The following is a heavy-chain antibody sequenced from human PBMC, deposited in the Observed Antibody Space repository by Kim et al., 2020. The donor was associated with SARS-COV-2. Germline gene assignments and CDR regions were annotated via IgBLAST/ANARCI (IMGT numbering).Heavy chain of an antibody. CDR3: ARVRGADDFWSGYYFYYYGMDV. CDR2: INHSGST. J-gene: IGHJ6*02. V-gene: IGHV4-34*01. Sequence: SETLSLTCAVYGGSFSGYYWSWIRQPPGKGLEWIGEINHSGSTNYNPSLKSRVTISVDTSKNQFSLKLSSVTAADTAVYYCARVRGADDFWSGYYFYYYGMDVWGQGTTVTVSS. D-gene: IGHD3-3*01. CDR1: GGSFSGYY.